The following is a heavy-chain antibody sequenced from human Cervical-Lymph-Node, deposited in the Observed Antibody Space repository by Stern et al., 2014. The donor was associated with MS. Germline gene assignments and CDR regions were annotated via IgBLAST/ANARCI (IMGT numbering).Heavy chain of an antibody. D-gene: IGHD1-1*01. CDR1: GGSISSGSYY. CDR2: IYTSGST. J-gene: IGHJ3*02. Sequence: QLQLQESGPGLVKPSQTLSLTCTVSGGSISSGSYYWSWIRQPAGKGLEWIGRIYTSGSTNYNPSLKSRVTISVDTTKNHISPQLSSVTAADTAVYYCARDGKDIADIWGQGTMVTVSS. V-gene: IGHV4-61*02. CDR3: ARDGKDIADI.